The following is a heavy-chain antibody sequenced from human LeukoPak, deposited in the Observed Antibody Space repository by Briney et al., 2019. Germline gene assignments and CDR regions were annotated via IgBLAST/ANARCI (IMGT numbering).Heavy chain of an antibody. J-gene: IGHJ5*02. D-gene: IGHD4-17*01. V-gene: IGHV4-4*07. CDR3: ARDFEDLSDYGDYEFRSRFDP. CDR2: IYTSGST. Sequence: SETLSLTCTVSGGSISSYYWSWIRQPAGKGLEWIGRIYTSGSTNYNPPLKSRVTMSVDTSKNQFSLKLSSVTAADTAVYYCARDFEDLSDYGDYEFRSRFDPWGQGTLVTVSS. CDR1: GGSISSYY.